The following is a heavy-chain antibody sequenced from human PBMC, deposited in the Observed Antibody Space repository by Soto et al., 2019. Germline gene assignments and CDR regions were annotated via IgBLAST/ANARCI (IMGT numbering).Heavy chain of an antibody. Sequence: EVQLVESGGGLVQPGGSLKLSCAASGFTFGDSALHWVRQASGKGLEWVGRIRSKANNYAAAYAAAVKGRFNISRDDSKDTAYLQMNSLNTDDTAVYYCTRHLMDVWGQGTTVTVSS. CDR2: IRSKANNYAA. CDR3: TRHLMDV. J-gene: IGHJ6*02. CDR1: GFTFGDSA. V-gene: IGHV3-73*01.